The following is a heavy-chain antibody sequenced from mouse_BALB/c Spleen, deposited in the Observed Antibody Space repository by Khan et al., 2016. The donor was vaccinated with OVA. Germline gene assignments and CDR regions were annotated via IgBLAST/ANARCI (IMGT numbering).Heavy chain of an antibody. D-gene: IGHD2-14*01. V-gene: IGHV1S134*01. Sequence: VQLQQSGAELGRPGSSVKLSCKTSGNTFTSYGVKWVKQRPGQGLQWIGYIYPGNGYTEYNEKFQGKAILTSDTSSSTVYMQLRSLTSEDSAIYFCTTAYYRYYFDYGGQGTTRTVSS. CDR2: IYPGNGYT. J-gene: IGHJ2*01. CDR1: GNTFTSYG. CDR3: TTAYYRYYFDY.